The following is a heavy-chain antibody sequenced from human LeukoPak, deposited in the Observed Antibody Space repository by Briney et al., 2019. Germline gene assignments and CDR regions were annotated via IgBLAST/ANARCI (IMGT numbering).Heavy chain of an antibody. J-gene: IGHJ5*02. V-gene: IGHV3-9*01. CDR1: GFTFDDYA. D-gene: IGHD6-13*01. CDR3: ARESGIAAALDL. Sequence: GGSLRLSCAASGFTFDDYAMHWVRQAPGKGLEWVSSISWNSGSIGYADSVKGRFTISRDNAKNTLYLQMNSLRAEDTAVYYCARESGIAAALDLWGQGTLVTVSS. CDR2: ISWNSGSI.